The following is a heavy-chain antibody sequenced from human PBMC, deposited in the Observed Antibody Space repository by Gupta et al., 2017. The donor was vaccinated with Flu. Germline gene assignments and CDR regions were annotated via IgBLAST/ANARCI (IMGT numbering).Heavy chain of an antibody. J-gene: IGHJ6*02. D-gene: IGHD3-10*01. V-gene: IGHV3-7*03. Sequence: WVRMAPGKGLEWVANINRDGSEKNYVDSANGRFTISRDNAEDSLFLYMTSLRAEDTAVYYCARYGFSFGLDLWGQGTTVTVSS. CDR2: INRDGSEK. CDR3: ARYGFSFGLDL.